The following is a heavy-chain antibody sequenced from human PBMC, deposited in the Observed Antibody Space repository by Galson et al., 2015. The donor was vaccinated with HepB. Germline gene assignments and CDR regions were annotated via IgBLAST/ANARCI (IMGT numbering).Heavy chain of an antibody. CDR2: INPSGGST. V-gene: IGHV1-46*01. Sequence: SVKVSCKASGYTFTSYYMHWVRQAPGQGLEWMGIINPSGGSTSYAQKFQGRVTMTRDTSTSTVYMELSSLRSEDTAVYYCARDSPNSASQDAFDIWGQGTMVTVSS. CDR1: GYTFTSYY. J-gene: IGHJ3*02. D-gene: IGHD2/OR15-2a*01. CDR3: ARDSPNSASQDAFDI.